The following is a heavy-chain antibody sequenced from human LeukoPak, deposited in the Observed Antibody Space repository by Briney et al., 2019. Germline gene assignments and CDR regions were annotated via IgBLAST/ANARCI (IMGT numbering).Heavy chain of an antibody. D-gene: IGHD2-15*01. Sequence: PGRSLRLSCAASGFTFSSYGMHWVRQAPGKGLEWVVFIRYDGSNKYYADSVKGRFTISRDNAKNTLYLQMNSLRAGDTAVYYCASTPNGVAAIYFDYWGQGTLVTVSS. CDR2: IRYDGSNK. CDR3: ASTPNGVAAIYFDY. CDR1: GFTFSSYG. J-gene: IGHJ4*02. V-gene: IGHV3-30*02.